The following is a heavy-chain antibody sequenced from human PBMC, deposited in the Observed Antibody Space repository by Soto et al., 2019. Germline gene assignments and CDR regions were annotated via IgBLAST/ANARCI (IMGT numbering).Heavy chain of an antibody. CDR3: ARSVDSSGYYFDIDY. CDR2: IYYSGST. J-gene: IGHJ4*02. Sequence: QVQLQESGPGLVKPSETLSLTCTVSGGSVSSGSYYWSWIRQPPGKGLEWIGYIYYSGSTNYNPSLKGRVTISVDTSKNQVSLKLSSVTAADTAVYYCARSVDSSGYYFDIDYWGQGTLVTVSS. D-gene: IGHD3-22*01. V-gene: IGHV4-61*01. CDR1: GGSVSSGSYY.